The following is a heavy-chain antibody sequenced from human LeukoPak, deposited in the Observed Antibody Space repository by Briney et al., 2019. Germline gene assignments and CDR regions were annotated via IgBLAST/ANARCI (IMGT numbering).Heavy chain of an antibody. D-gene: IGHD5-24*01. CDR3: ARDPPSDPSVSFDC. Sequence: ASVKVSCKASGYTFTEHYMHWVRQAPGQGLEWMGEIHSNSGGTRYAQRFQGRVTMTRDTSISTVYMELSSLTSDDSAVYYCARDPPSDPSVSFDCWGQGSLVTVSS. CDR1: GYTFTEHY. V-gene: IGHV1-2*02. J-gene: IGHJ4*02. CDR2: IHSNSGGT.